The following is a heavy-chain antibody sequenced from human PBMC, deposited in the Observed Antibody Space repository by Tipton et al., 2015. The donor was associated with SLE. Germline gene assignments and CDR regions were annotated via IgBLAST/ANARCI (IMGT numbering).Heavy chain of an antibody. CDR1: GFSIINGYY. V-gene: IGHV4-38-2*02. CDR2: FYHSGSI. Sequence: TLSLTCTVSGFSIINGYYWGWIRQSPGKGLEWIGSFYHSGSIYYNPSLNSRVTISLDTSKNQFSLRLTSVTAADTAVYYCVRDREDHGNYPTVYYRYYMDVWGKGIAVTVSS. D-gene: IGHD4-11*01. CDR3: VRDREDHGNYPTVYYRYYMDV. J-gene: IGHJ6*03.